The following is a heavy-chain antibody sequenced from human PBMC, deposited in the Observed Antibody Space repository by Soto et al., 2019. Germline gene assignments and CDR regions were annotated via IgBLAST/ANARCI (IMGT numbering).Heavy chain of an antibody. V-gene: IGHV4-39*01. CDR3: ASIFVNFKYYYDSSGYYFDY. J-gene: IGHJ4*02. CDR2: IYYSGST. Sequence: SETLSLTCTVSGGSISSSSYYWGWIRQPPGKGLEWIGSIYYSGSTYYNPSLKSRVTISVDTSKNQFSLKLSSVTAADTAVYYCASIFVNFKYYYDSSGYYFDYWGQGTLVTVSS. D-gene: IGHD3-22*01. CDR1: GGSISSSSYY.